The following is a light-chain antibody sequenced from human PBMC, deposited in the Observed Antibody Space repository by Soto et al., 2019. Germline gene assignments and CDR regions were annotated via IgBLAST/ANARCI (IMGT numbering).Light chain of an antibody. CDR2: DAS. CDR1: QSLGRY. Sequence: IVLTQSPDTLSLSRGRSATPSCRASQSLGRYLAWYQQKPGQAPXXLIYDASHRATGIPVRFSGSGSESDFTLTISSIAPEDFAVDDCQQRSYPITFCQGTRLEIK. J-gene: IGKJ5*01. V-gene: IGKV3-11*01. CDR3: QQRSYPIT.